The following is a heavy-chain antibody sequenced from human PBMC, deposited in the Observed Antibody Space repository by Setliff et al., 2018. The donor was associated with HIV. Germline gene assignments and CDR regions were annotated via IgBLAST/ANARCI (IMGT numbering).Heavy chain of an antibody. CDR1: GGSISSSSYY. CDR2: IYYSGTT. D-gene: IGHD3-3*01. CDR3: ARGFRSGRIFGIDY. V-gene: IGHV4-61*01. J-gene: IGHJ4*02. Sequence: SETLSLTCTVSGGSISSSSYYWSWIRQPPGKGLEWIGYIYYSGTTNYNPSLKSRVTISVDTSKNQFSLKLSSVTAADTAVYYCARGFRSGRIFGIDYWGQGTLVTVSS.